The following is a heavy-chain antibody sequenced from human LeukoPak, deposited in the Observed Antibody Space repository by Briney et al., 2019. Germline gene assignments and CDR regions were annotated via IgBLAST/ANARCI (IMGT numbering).Heavy chain of an antibody. V-gene: IGHV4-34*01. J-gene: IGHJ4*02. D-gene: IGHD6-19*01. Sequence: PSETLSLTYAVYGGSFSGYYWSWIRQPPGKGLEWIGEINHSGSTNYNPSLKSRVTISVDTSKNQFSLKLSSVTAADTAVYYCAVNGYSSGWFTKNYFDYWGQGTLVTVSS. CDR1: GGSFSGYY. CDR2: INHSGST. CDR3: AVNGYSSGWFTKNYFDY.